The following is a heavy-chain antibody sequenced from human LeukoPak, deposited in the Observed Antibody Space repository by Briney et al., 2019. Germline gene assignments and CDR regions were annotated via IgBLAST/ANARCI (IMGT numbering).Heavy chain of an antibody. CDR1: GFTFSSYW. CDR3: ARVAYYYDSSGYYNFDY. Sequence: GGSLRLSCAASGFTFSSYWMHRVRQAPGKGLVWVSRINSDGSSTSYADSVKGRFTISRDNAKNTLYLQMNSLRAEDTAVYYCARVAYYYDSSGYYNFDYWGQGTLVTVSS. J-gene: IGHJ4*02. D-gene: IGHD3-22*01. CDR2: INSDGSST. V-gene: IGHV3-74*01.